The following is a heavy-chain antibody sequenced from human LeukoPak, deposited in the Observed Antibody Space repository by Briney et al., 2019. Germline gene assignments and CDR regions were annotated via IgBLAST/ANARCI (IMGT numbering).Heavy chain of an antibody. J-gene: IGHJ4*02. Sequence: ASVKVSCKASGYTFTRYYIHWVRQAPGQGLEWMGIINPSGGATEYAQNFQGRVTMTRDMSTSTVYMELSSLRSEDTAVYYCAIPREGLRNLRAFDYWGQGTLVTVSS. CDR1: GYTFTRYY. CDR3: AIPREGLRNLRAFDY. D-gene: IGHD5-12*01. V-gene: IGHV1-46*01. CDR2: INPSGGAT.